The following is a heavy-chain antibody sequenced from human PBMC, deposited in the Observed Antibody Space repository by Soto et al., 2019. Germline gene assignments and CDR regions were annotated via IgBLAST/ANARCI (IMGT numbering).Heavy chain of an antibody. V-gene: IGHV1-2*04. CDR2: INPNSGGT. D-gene: IGHD1-26*01. J-gene: IGHJ6*02. CDR1: GYTFTGYY. Sequence: GASVKVSCKASGYTFTGYYMHWVRQAPGQGREWMGWINPNSGGTNYAQKFQGWVTMTRDTSISTAYMELSRLRSDDTAVYYCAITTSDNYYGMDVWGQGTTVTVSS. CDR3: AITTSDNYYGMDV.